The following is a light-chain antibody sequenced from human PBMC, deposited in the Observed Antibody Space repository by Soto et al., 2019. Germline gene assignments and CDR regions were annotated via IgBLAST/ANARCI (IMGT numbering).Light chain of an antibody. V-gene: IGKV3-15*01. Sequence: EIVMTQSPATLSVSPGERVTLSCRASQSVNRKLAWYQQKPGQAPRLLIYNTSTRTTGLPDRFSGSGSGTEFTLTISSLQSEDFAVYYCQQYINWPRTFGQGTKVEIK. CDR3: QQYINWPRT. CDR1: QSVNRK. J-gene: IGKJ1*01. CDR2: NTS.